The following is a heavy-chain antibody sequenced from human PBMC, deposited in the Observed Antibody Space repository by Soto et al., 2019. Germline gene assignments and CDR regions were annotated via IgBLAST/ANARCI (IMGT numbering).Heavy chain of an antibody. D-gene: IGHD4-17*01. J-gene: IGHJ4*02. CDR3: ARDDDYGDNGLDY. CDR2: IGSDGRRA. CDR1: GFTFGRHG. V-gene: IGHV3-33*01. Sequence: QVQLVESGGGVVQPGGSLRLSCAASGFTFGRHGMHWVRQAPGKGLEWVAVIGSDGRRASYADSVKGRFTISRDNGQNTRYVQMNSLRAEATAVYYCARDDDYGDNGLDYWGQGTLVTVSS.